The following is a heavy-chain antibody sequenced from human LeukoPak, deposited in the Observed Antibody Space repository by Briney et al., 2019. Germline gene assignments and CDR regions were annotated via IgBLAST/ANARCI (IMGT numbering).Heavy chain of an antibody. CDR2: ISAHNGNT. CDR1: GYTFTSYG. Sequence: ASVKVSCKASGYTFTSYGISWVRQAPGQGLEWMGWISAHNGNTNYAQKLQGRVTMTTDTSTSTAYMELRSLRSDDTAVYYCARALGEDVDTAMVPDYWGQGTLVTVSS. D-gene: IGHD5-18*01. J-gene: IGHJ4*02. CDR3: ARALGEDVDTAMVPDY. V-gene: IGHV1-18*01.